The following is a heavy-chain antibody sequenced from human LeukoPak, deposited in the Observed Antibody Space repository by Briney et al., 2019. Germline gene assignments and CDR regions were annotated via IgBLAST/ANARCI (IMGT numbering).Heavy chain of an antibody. V-gene: IGHV1-8*01. CDR1: GYTFTSYD. J-gene: IGHJ6*03. CDR3: ARGRHDMDV. Sequence: ASVKVSCKASGYTFTSYDINWVRQAPGQGLEWMGWMNPNSGNTGYAQKFQGRVNMARNTSISTAYMELSSLRSEDTAVYYCARGRHDMDVWGKGTTVTVSS. CDR2: MNPNSGNT.